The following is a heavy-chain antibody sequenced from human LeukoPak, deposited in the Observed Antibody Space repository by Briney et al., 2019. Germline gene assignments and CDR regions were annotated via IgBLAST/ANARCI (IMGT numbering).Heavy chain of an antibody. CDR3: AHLEGGFSSDWYFQGFDY. CDR2: IYGDDDK. V-gene: IGHV2-5*02. J-gene: IGHJ4*02. CDR1: GFSLSTSGVG. Sequence: SGLTLVNPTQTLRLTCTFSGFSLSTSGVGVGWIRQPPGKALEWFALIYGDDDKRYSPSLKSRLTITKDPSKNQVVLRMTNMDPVDTATYYCAHLEGGFSSDWYFQGFDYWGQGILVTVSS. D-gene: IGHD6-13*01.